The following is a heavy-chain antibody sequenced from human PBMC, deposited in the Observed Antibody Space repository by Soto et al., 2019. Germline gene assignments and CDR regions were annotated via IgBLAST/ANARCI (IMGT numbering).Heavy chain of an antibody. Sequence: EVQLLESGGGWLRPGGSLRLSGPPSGFTFTGYAMSWARQPPGRGREWVSAISGSGGNTYYADSVKGRFTISRDNSKNTLYLQMNSLRAEDTAVYYCARSTIVTSYYFDYWGQGTLVTVSS. D-gene: IGHD4-17*01. CDR1: GFTFTGYA. CDR3: ARSTIVTSYYFDY. CDR2: ISGSGGNT. V-gene: IGHV3-23*01. J-gene: IGHJ4*02.